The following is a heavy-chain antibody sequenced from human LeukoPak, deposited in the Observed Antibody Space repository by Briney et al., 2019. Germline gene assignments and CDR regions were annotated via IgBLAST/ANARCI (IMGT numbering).Heavy chain of an antibody. J-gene: IGHJ4*02. CDR2: IKQDGSEK. V-gene: IGHV3-7*05. Sequence: PGGSLRLSCAASGFTFSSYWMSWVRQAPGKGLEWMANIKQDGSEKNYVDSVKGRFTITRDNAENSLYLHMNSLRAEDTAVYYCARTGGSGKYTYNFDYWGQGILVTVSS. CDR1: GFTFSSYW. D-gene: IGHD3-10*01. CDR3: ARTGGSGKYTYNFDY.